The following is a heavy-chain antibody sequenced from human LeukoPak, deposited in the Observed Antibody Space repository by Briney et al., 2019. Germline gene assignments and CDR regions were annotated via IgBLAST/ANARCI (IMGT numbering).Heavy chain of an antibody. Sequence: GGSLRLSCAASGFTFSASWMHWVRRVPGKGLVWVSRISADGSSFSYADSVKGRFTTSRDNAKNTVYLQMNSLRAEDAAVYHCARGYGSSWFYFDYWGQGTPITVSS. CDR2: ISADGSSF. V-gene: IGHV3-74*01. D-gene: IGHD6-13*01. CDR3: ARGYGSSWFYFDY. CDR1: GFTFSASW. J-gene: IGHJ4*02.